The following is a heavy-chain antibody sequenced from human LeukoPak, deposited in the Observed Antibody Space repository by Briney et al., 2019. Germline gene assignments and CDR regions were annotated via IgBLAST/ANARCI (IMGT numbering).Heavy chain of an antibody. CDR3: YMDV. Sequence: ASVKVSYKASGYSFTSYAMHWVRQAPGQRLEWMGWIYGDNGDTKYSQEFQGRVTITRDTSASTAYMELSSLRSEDMAVYYYYMDVWGKGTTVTVSS. V-gene: IGHV1-3*03. J-gene: IGHJ6*03. CDR1: GYSFTSYA. CDR2: IYGDNGDT.